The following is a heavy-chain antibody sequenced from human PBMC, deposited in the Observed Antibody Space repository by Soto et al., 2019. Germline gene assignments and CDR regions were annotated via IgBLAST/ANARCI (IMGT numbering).Heavy chain of an antibody. CDR2: ISYDGSNK. Sequence: GGSLRLSCAASGFTFSSYGMHWVRQAPGKGLEWVAVISYDGSNKYYADSVKGRFTISRDNSKNTLYLQMNSLRAEDTAVYYCAKDTFIDYGGNLGYYYYGMDVWGQGTTVTVSS. V-gene: IGHV3-30*18. D-gene: IGHD4-17*01. CDR3: AKDTFIDYGGNLGYYYYGMDV. J-gene: IGHJ6*02. CDR1: GFTFSSYG.